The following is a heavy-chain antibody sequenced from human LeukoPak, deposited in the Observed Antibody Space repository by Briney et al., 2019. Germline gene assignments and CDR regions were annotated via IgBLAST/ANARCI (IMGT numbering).Heavy chain of an antibody. CDR2: IIPILGIA. D-gene: IGHD6-13*01. CDR3: ARGDSSSWVDY. V-gene: IGHV1-69*04. Sequence: SVKVSRKASGGTFSSYAISWVRQAPGQGLEWMGRIIPILGIANYAQKFQGRVTITADKSTSTAYMELSSLRSEDTAVYYCARGDSSSWVDYWGQGTLVTVSS. J-gene: IGHJ4*02. CDR1: GGTFSSYA.